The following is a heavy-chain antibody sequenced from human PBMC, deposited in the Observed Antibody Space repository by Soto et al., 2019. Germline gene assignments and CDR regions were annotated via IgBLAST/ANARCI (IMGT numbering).Heavy chain of an antibody. J-gene: IGHJ6*02. V-gene: IGHV6-1*01. CDR1: GDSGSSNSAA. CDR2: TYYRSKWYN. D-gene: IGHD6-19*01. CDR3: ARVPKESIAVAGPVGYYYYGMDV. Sequence: SQTRSLTCAISGDSGSSNSAAWNWIRQSPSRGLEWLGRTYYRSKWYNDYAVSVKSRITINPDTSKNQFSLQLNSVTPEDTAVYYCARVPKESIAVAGPVGYYYYGMDVWGQGTTVTVSS.